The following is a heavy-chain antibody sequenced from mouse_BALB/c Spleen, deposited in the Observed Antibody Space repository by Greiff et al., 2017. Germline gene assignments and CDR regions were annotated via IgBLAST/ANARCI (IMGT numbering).Heavy chain of an antibody. CDR3: ARRGYCNYAMDY. CDR2: INPSSGYT. Sequence: QVQLKESAAELARPGASVKMSCKASGYTFTSYTRHWVKQRPGQGLEWIGYINPSSGYTEYNQKFKDKTTLTADKSSSTAYMQLRSLTSEASAVYYCARRGYCNYAMDYWGQGTSVTVSS. V-gene: IGHV1-4*02. D-gene: IGHD3-1*01. CDR1: GYTFTSYT. J-gene: IGHJ4*01.